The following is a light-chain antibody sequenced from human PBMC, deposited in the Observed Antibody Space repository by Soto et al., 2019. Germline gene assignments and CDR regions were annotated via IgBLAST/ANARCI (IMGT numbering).Light chain of an antibody. CDR2: GSS. CDR3: QQYGSSPPYT. J-gene: IGKJ2*01. CDR1: QSVSGSY. Sequence: EIVLTQSPGTLSLSPGERATLSCRASQSVSGSYFAWYQQKPGQSPRLLIYGSSDRATGIPDRFSGSWSGTDFTLTISRVEPEDFAVYYCQQYGSSPPYTFGQGTKLEIK. V-gene: IGKV3-20*01.